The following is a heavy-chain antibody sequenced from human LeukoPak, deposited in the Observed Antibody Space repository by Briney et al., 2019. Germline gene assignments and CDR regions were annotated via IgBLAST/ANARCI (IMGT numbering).Heavy chain of an antibody. Sequence: SETLSLTCTVSGGSISTGSYYWSWIRQHPGRGLEWIGYIYYRESTNYNPSLKSRVTISVDTSKDQFSLKLSSVTAADTAVYYCARHGQISGSFYWFDYWGQGTLVTVSS. CDR2: IYYREST. CDR3: ARHGQISGSFYWFDY. V-gene: IGHV4-61*01. D-gene: IGHD1-26*01. J-gene: IGHJ4*02. CDR1: GGSISTGSYY.